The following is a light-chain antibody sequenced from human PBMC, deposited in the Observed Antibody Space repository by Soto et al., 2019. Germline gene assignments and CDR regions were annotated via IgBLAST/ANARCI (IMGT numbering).Light chain of an antibody. CDR2: EVS. CDR1: SSDIGSNNY. Sequence: QSVLTQPASVSGSPGQSITISCTETSSDIGSNNYVSWFQQRPGKAPALIIYEVSNRPSGVSTHFSGSKSGNTASLTISGLLPEDEAEYYCSSYTTTTRLFGGGTQLTVL. CDR3: SSYTTTTRL. J-gene: IGLJ3*02. V-gene: IGLV2-14*01.